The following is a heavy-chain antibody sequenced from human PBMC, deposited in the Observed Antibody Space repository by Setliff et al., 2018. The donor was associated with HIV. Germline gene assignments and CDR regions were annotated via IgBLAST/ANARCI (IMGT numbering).Heavy chain of an antibody. Sequence: SETLSLTCSVSGGSINSDNYYWGWIRQAPGKGLEWIGSIYYSGTTYYNPSLRGRVTISVDRYRNQFSLTLNSVTAADTATYYCASRGIVVVTMSMPDEFFVHWGQGTLVTVSS. CDR3: ASRGIVVVTMSMPDEFFVH. J-gene: IGHJ1*01. CDR1: GGSINSDNYY. V-gene: IGHV4-39*01. D-gene: IGHD2-21*02. CDR2: IYYSGTT.